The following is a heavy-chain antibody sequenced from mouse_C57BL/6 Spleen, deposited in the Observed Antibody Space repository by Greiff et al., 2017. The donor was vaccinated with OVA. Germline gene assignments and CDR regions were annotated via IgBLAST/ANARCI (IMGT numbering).Heavy chain of an antibody. CDR2: VYPYNGGT. V-gene: IGHV1-36*01. D-gene: IGHD2-4*01. CDR1: GFTFTDYY. CDR3: ASYDYDGDKAMDY. Sequence: VQLKESGPVLVKPGPSVKISCKASGFTFTDYYMHWVKQSHGKSLEWIGLVYPYNGGTSYNQKFKGKATLTVDTSSSTAYMELNSLTSEDSAVYYCASYDYDGDKAMDYWGQGTSVTVSS. J-gene: IGHJ4*01.